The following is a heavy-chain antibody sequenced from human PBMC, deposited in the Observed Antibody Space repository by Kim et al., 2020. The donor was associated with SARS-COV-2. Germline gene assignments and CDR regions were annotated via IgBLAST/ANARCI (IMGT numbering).Heavy chain of an antibody. J-gene: IGHJ6*03. CDR1: GGSITSSCYY. D-gene: IGHD3-16*02. Sequence: SETLSLTCTVSGGSITSSCYYWGWIRQPPGKGLEWFGSVSYVGSSVYNSSLKSRVTISVDTSKNQFSLKFSSVTAADTAMYYCARHYPEAPRYMDVWGKGATVTVSS. V-gene: IGHV4-39*01. CDR2: VSYVGSS. CDR3: ARHYPEAPRYMDV.